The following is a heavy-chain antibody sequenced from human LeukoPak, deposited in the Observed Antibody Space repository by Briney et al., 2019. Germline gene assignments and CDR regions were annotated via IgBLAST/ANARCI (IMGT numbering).Heavy chain of an antibody. Sequence: GGSPRLSCAASGFMFSDYSMKWVRQAPGKGPEWVSSISSGSAYIYYADSLKGRFTISRDNAKNSLYLQMNSLRAEDTAVYHCTRGPTRIGVAGTWPLDYWGQGTLVTVSS. D-gene: IGHD6-19*01. CDR1: GFMFSDYS. CDR2: ISSGSAYI. J-gene: IGHJ4*02. V-gene: IGHV3-21*01. CDR3: TRGPTRIGVAGTWPLDY.